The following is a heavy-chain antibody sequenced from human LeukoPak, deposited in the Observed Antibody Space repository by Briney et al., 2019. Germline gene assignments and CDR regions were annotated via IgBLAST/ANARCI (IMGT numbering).Heavy chain of an antibody. D-gene: IGHD1-26*01. J-gene: IGHJ4*02. CDR2: INPSGGST. CDR1: GYTFTGYY. Sequence: ASVKVPCKASGYTFTGYYMHWVRQAPGRGLEWMGIINPSGGSTSYAQKFQGRVTMTRDTSTSTVYMELSSLRSEDTAVYYCARVSRTSGSYSPFDYWGQGTLVTVSS. V-gene: IGHV1-46*01. CDR3: ARVSRTSGSYSPFDY.